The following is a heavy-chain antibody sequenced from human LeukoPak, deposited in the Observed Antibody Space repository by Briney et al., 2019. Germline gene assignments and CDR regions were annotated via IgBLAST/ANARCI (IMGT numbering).Heavy chain of an antibody. V-gene: IGHV4-59*01. D-gene: IGHD6-13*01. Sequence: PSETLSLTCTVSGGSISSYYWSWIRQPPGKGLEWIGYIYYSGSTNYNPSLKSRVTISVDTSKNQFSLKLSSVTAADTAVYYCARDHDSSWYSRFDYWGQGTLVTASS. CDR1: GGSISSYY. CDR2: IYYSGST. CDR3: ARDHDSSWYSRFDY. J-gene: IGHJ4*02.